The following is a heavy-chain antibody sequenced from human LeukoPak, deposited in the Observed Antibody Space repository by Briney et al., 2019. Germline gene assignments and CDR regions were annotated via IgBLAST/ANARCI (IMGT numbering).Heavy chain of an antibody. CDR2: ISAYNGNT. CDR3: ARGVGGGLYYYGMDV. J-gene: IGHJ6*02. CDR1: GYTLTSYG. D-gene: IGHD1-26*01. V-gene: IGHV1-18*01. Sequence: ASVKVSCKASGYTLTSYGISWVRQAPGQGLEWMGWISAYNGNTNYAQKLQGRVTMTTDTSTSTAYMELRSLRSDDTAVYYCARGVGGGLYYYGMDVWGQGTTVTVSS.